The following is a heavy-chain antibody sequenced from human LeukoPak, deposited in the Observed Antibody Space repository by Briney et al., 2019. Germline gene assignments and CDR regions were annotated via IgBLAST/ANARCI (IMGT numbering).Heavy chain of an antibody. CDR1: GFTFSSYW. D-gene: IGHD1-1*01. CDR3: ARVYRAGTEVLDY. V-gene: IGHV3-74*01. CDR2: INTDGSST. J-gene: IGHJ4*02. Sequence: GGSLRLSCAASGFTFSSYWMHWVRQAPGKGLVWVSRINTDGSSTSYADSVKGRFTISRDNAKNTLYLQMNSLRAEDTAVYYCARVYRAGTEVLDYWGQGTLVTVSS.